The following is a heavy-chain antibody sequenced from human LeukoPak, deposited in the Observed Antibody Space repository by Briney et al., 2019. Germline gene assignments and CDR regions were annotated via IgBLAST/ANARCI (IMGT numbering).Heavy chain of an antibody. Sequence: ASVKVSCKVSGYTLTELSKHWVRQAPGKGLEWMGGFDPEDGETIYAQKFQGRVTMTEDTSTDTAYMELSSLRSEDTAVYYCATLVDTAMVSDYWGQGTLVTVSS. J-gene: IGHJ4*02. CDR3: ATLVDTAMVSDY. CDR2: FDPEDGET. D-gene: IGHD5-18*01. V-gene: IGHV1-24*01. CDR1: GYTLTELS.